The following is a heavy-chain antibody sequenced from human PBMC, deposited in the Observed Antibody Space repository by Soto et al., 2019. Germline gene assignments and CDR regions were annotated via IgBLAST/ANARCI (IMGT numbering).Heavy chain of an antibody. CDR1: GYTFTSYA. Sequence: ASVKVSCKASGYTFTSYAMHWVRQAPGQRLEWMGWINAGNGNTKYSQKFQGRVTITRDTSASTAYMELSSLRSEDTAVYYCARARGYSGYDYLDSWGQGTLVTVSS. V-gene: IGHV1-3*01. CDR3: ARARGYSGYDYLDS. J-gene: IGHJ4*02. CDR2: INAGNGNT. D-gene: IGHD5-12*01.